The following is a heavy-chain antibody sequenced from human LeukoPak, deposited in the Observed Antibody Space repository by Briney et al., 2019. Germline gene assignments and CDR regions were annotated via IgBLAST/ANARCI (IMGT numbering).Heavy chain of an antibody. J-gene: IGHJ4*02. V-gene: IGHV3-33*08. CDR1: GFTFSSYG. CDR3: ARDREAYYYDSSGYLPDY. Sequence: PGGSLRLSCAASGFTFSSYGMHWVRQAPGKGLEWVAVIWYDGSNKYYADSVKGRFTISRDNSKNTLYLQMNSLRAEDTAVYYCARDREAYYYDSSGYLPDYWGRGTLVTVSS. D-gene: IGHD3-22*01. CDR2: IWYDGSNK.